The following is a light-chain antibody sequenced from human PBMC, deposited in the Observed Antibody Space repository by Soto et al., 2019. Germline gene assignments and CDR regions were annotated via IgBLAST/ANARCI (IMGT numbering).Light chain of an antibody. Sequence: DIQMTQSPSTLSASVGDRVTITCRASQSISNRLAWYQQKPGKAPKVLIYDASSLESGVPSRFSGSGSGTEFILDISCLQSDDFASYSCQHYGGMWTFGQGTKVEMK. CDR3: QHYGGMWT. V-gene: IGKV1-5*01. CDR2: DAS. CDR1: QSISNR. J-gene: IGKJ1*01.